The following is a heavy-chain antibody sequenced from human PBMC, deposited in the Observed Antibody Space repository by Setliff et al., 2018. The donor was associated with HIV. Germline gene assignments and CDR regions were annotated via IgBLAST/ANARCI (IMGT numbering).Heavy chain of an antibody. Sequence: ASVKVSCKASGYNFTSHDINWVRQAPGQGLEWMGWMNPKSGNTGYARKFQGRVTMTRKTSISTAYMELRSLRSDDTAVYYCARAPIYCGGDCYLFDYWGQGTLVTVSS. CDR2: MNPKSGNT. V-gene: IGHV1-8*01. J-gene: IGHJ4*02. D-gene: IGHD2-21*02. CDR3: ARAPIYCGGDCYLFDY. CDR1: GYNFTSHD.